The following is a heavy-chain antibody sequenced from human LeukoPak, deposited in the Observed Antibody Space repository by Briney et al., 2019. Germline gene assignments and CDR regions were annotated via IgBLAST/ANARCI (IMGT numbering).Heavy chain of an antibody. D-gene: IGHD1-26*01. CDR1: GGSINNYY. CDR3: ARDSYTGSHFEDTFDI. J-gene: IGHJ3*02. CDR2: ISYSGNT. V-gene: IGHV4-59*01. Sequence: SETLSLTCTVSGGSINNYYWSWIRQPPGKGLEWIGHISYSGNTNYNSSLRRRVTISVDTSNNQFSLRLSSVTAADTAVYYCARDSYTGSHFEDTFDIWGQGTMVTVSS.